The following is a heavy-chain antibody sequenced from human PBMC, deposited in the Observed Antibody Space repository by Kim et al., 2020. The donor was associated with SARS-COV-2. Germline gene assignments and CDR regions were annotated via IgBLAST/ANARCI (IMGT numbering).Heavy chain of an antibody. V-gene: IGHV4-34*01. D-gene: IGHD2-2*01. Sequence: LKSRVTISVDTSKNQFSLKLSSVTAADTAVYYCARGQDVVVPAAMPIDYWGQGTLVTVSS. J-gene: IGHJ4*02. CDR3: ARGQDVVVPAAMPIDY.